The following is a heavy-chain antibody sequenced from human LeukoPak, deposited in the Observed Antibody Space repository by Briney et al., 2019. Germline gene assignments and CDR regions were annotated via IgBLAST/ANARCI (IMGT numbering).Heavy chain of an antibody. J-gene: IGHJ4*02. Sequence: ASGKVSCKTSGYTFTSYGISWVRQAPGQGLEWMGWISAYNGYTNQAQMLQGRVTMTTDTSTSTAYMELRSLRSDDTAVYYCARALLWFGEPSHIDYWGQGTLVTASS. D-gene: IGHD3-10*01. V-gene: IGHV1-18*01. CDR3: ARALLWFGEPSHIDY. CDR1: GYTFTSYG. CDR2: ISAYNGYT.